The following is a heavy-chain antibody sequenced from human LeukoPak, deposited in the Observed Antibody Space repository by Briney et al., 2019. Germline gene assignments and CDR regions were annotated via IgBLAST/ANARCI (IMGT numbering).Heavy chain of an antibody. CDR1: GGSISSSSYF. J-gene: IGHJ4*02. V-gene: IGHV4-39*01. Sequence: SETLSLTCTVSGGSISSSSYFWVWIRQPPGTGLEWIGTIYYSGSTYYNPSLKSRVTISVDTSKNQFSLKLSSVTAADTAVYYCARRWPSFGLVINRFDYWGQGTLVTVSS. D-gene: IGHD3-3*01. CDR2: IYYSGST. CDR3: ARRWPSFGLVINRFDY.